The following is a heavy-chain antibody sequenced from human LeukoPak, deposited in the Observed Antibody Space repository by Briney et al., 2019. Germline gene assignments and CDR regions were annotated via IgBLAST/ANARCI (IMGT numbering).Heavy chain of an antibody. CDR3: ARSSTGSYFDY. CDR1: GGSMSRYY. CDR2: MYYSGST. V-gene: IGHV4-59*01. D-gene: IGHD3-3*02. Sequence: SETLSLTCTVSGGSMSRYYWSWIRQPPGKGLEWIGYMYYSGSTKYNPSLKSRVTISVDTSKNQFSVKLSSVTAADTAVYYCARSSTGSYFDYWGQGTLVTVSS. J-gene: IGHJ4*02.